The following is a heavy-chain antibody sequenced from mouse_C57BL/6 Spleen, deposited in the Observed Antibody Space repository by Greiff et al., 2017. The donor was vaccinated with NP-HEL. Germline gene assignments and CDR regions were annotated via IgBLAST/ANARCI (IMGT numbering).Heavy chain of an antibody. CDR2: INPNNGGT. CDR3: ARSDDYEYFDV. J-gene: IGHJ1*03. Sequence: SGPELVKPGASVKIPCKASGYTFTDYNMDWVKQSHGKSLEWIGDINPNNGGTIYNQKFKGKATLTVDKSSSTAYMELRSLTSEDTAVYYCARSDDYEYFDVWGTGTTVTVSS. CDR1: GYTFTDYN. V-gene: IGHV1-18*01. D-gene: IGHD2-4*01.